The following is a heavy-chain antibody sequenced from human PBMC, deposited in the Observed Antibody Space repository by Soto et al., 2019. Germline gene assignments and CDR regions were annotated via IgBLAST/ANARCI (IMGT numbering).Heavy chain of an antibody. D-gene: IGHD2-21*02. Sequence: EVQLVESGGGLVQPGGSLRLSCAASGFTFSSYEMNWVRQAPGKGLEWVSYISSSCSTIYYADSVKGRFTISRDNAKNSLYLQMNSLRAEDTAVYYCARAGYCGGDCYSFDWGQGTIVTVSS. J-gene: IGHJ4*02. CDR2: ISSSCSTI. CDR1: GFTFSSYE. V-gene: IGHV3-48*03. CDR3: ARAGYCGGDCYSFD.